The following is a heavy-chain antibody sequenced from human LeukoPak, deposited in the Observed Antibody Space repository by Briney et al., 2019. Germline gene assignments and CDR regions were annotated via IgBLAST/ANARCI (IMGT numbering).Heavy chain of an antibody. CDR3: ARVGGYSGFY. D-gene: IGHD5-12*01. CDR1: GGPISGYF. J-gene: IGHJ4*02. CDR2: IHDNGRT. V-gene: IGHV4-59*01. Sequence: SETLSLTCTVSGGPISGYFWSWIRQPPGKGLEWIGYIHDNGRTTYNPSLRSRVTISVDTSKSQFSLKLNSLTTTDTAVYYCARVGGYSGFYWGQGTLVTVSS.